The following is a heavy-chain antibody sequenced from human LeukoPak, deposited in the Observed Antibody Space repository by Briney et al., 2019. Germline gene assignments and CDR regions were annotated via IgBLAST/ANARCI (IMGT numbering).Heavy chain of an antibody. CDR3: ARDLGDIVVIPTAISLP. J-gene: IGHJ5*02. CDR1: GYTSTTYG. CDR2: ISAYNGNT. D-gene: IGHD2-2*01. V-gene: IGHV1-18*01. Sequence: GSVKVSCKASGYTSTTYGISWVRQAPGQGLEWMGWISAYNGNTKYAQKLQGRVTMTTDTSTSTAYMELRSLRSDDTAVYYCARDLGDIVVIPTAISLPWGQGTLVTVSS.